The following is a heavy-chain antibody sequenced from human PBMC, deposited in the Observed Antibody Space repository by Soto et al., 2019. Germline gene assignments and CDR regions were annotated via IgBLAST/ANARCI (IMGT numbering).Heavy chain of an antibody. CDR1: GGSISSYY. D-gene: IGHD3-16*01. J-gene: IGHJ3*02. CDR2: IYYSGST. V-gene: IGHV4-59*08. CDR3: ARSLPRMGGAFDI. Sequence: PSETLSLTCTVSGGSISSYYWSWIRQPPGKGLEWIGYIYYSGSTNYNPSLKSRVTISVDTSKNQFSLKLSSVTAADTAVYYCARSLPRMGGAFDIGGHGKMVTVSS.